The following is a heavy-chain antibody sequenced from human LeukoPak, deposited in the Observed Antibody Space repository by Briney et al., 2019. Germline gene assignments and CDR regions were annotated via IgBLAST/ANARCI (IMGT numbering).Heavy chain of an antibody. CDR2: IYPGDSDT. Sequence: GESLKISCKGSGCSFTSYWIGWVRQMPGKALEWMGIIYPGDSDTRYSPSFQGQVTISADKSISTAYLQWSSLKASDTAMYYCASRLGLYDYGVWFDYWGQGTLVTVSS. CDR3: ASRLGLYDYGVWFDY. V-gene: IGHV5-51*01. J-gene: IGHJ5*01. D-gene: IGHD4-17*01. CDR1: GCSFTSYW.